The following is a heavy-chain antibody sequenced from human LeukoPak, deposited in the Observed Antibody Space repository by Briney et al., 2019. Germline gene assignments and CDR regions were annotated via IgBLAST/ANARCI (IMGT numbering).Heavy chain of an antibody. J-gene: IGHJ4*02. Sequence: GGSLRLSCAASGFTFSRYGMHWVRQAPGKGLEWVAVIWYDGSNKYYADSVKGRFTISRDNSKNTLYLQMNSLRAEDTAVYYCARDLAAANLGFDYWGQGTLVTVSS. CDR1: GFTFSRYG. CDR2: IWYDGSNK. D-gene: IGHD6-25*01. V-gene: IGHV3-33*01. CDR3: ARDLAAANLGFDY.